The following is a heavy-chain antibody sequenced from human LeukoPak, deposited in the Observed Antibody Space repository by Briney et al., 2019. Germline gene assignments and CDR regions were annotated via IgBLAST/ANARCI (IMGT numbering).Heavy chain of an antibody. CDR3: ARDYGPYPGCSWFDP. CDR1: GYTFTGYY. Sequence: ASVKVSCKASGYTFTGYYIHWVRQAPGQGLEWMGRINCNGGGTSYAQKFQGRVTMTRDTSISTAYMELDRLTSDDTAVYYCARDYGPYPGCSWFDPWGQGTLVTVSS. J-gene: IGHJ5*02. CDR2: INCNGGGT. V-gene: IGHV1-2*06. D-gene: IGHD2-21*01.